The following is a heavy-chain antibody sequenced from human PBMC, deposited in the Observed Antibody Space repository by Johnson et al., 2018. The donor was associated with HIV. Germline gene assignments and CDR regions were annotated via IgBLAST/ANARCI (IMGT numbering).Heavy chain of an antibody. CDR3: ARVTKYYFDSSVDAFDI. CDR2: ISSSGSTI. V-gene: IGHV3-11*04. Sequence: QVQLVESGGGLVQPGGSLRLSCAASGFTFSDYYMSWIRQAPGKGLEWVSYISSSGSTIYYADSVKGRFTISRDNAKNSLYLQMNSLRAEDTAVYFCARVTKYYFDSSVDAFDIWGQGTVVTVSS. CDR1: GFTFSDYY. J-gene: IGHJ3*02. D-gene: IGHD3-22*01.